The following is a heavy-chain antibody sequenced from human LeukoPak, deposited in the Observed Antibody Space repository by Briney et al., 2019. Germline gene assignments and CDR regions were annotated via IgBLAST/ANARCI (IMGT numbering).Heavy chain of an antibody. CDR1: GFTFNSYD. V-gene: IGHV3-23*01. D-gene: IGHD1-14*01. J-gene: IGHJ4*02. CDR3: AKPARTDYADY. CDR2: ISASGGST. Sequence: GGSLRLSCAASGFTFNSYDMNWVRQAPGKGLEWVSSISASGGSTYYADSVKGRFTISRDNSKNTLYLQMNSLRAEDTAVYYCAKPARTDYADYWGQGTLVTVSS.